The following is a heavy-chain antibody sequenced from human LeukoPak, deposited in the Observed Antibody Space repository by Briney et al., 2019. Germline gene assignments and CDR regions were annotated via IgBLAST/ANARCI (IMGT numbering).Heavy chain of an antibody. CDR2: VLTSGTA. CDR1: RGSFKSST. CDR3: TRVSYFAFWSGSYSSPPGDFLEI. D-gene: IGHD3-3*01. J-gene: IGHJ3*02. V-gene: IGHV4-4*07. Sequence: PSETLSLTCSISRGSFKSSTWTWIRQSAGKGLEWIGLVLTSGTAIYNPSLKSRVTMSLDTSKSQFSLNVTSVIAADTAVYYCTRVSYFAFWSGSYSSPPGDFLEIWGKGTMVIVSS.